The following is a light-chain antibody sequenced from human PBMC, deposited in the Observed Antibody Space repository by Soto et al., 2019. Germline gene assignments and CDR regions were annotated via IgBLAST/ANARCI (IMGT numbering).Light chain of an antibody. CDR3: QQRSNWRGIT. J-gene: IGKJ5*01. V-gene: IGKV3-11*01. Sequence: MVWTHSPGTLSFSPWQGSTLSFSASQSVTRSYLAWYQQKPGQAPRLLIYDASNRATGIPARFSGSGSGTDFTLTISSLEPEDFAVYYCQQRSNWRGITFGQGTRLEIK. CDR1: QSVTRSY. CDR2: DAS.